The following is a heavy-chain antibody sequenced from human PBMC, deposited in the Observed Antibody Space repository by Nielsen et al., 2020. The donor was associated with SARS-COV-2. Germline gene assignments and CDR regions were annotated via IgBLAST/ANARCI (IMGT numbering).Heavy chain of an antibody. Sequence: SLKISCAASGFTFDDYAMHWVRQAPGKGLEWVSGISWNSGSIAYADSVKGQFTISRDNAKNSLHLQMNSLHQGPIGPPPGTLLQEHLWG. CDR1: GFTFDDYA. CDR2: ISWNSGSI. V-gene: IGHV3-9*01. J-gene: IGHJ6*01. CDR3: TLLQEHL.